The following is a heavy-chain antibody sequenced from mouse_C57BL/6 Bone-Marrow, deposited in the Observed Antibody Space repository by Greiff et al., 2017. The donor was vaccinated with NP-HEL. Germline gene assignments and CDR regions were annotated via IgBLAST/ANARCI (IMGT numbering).Heavy chain of an antibody. D-gene: IGHD2-4*01. J-gene: IGHJ3*01. Sequence: QVQLQQPGAEQVKPGASVKLSCKASGYTFTSYWMHWVKQRPGQGLEWIGMIHPNSGSTNYNEKFKSKATLTVDKSSSTAYRQLSSLTSEDSAVYYCARGGLRRWFADWGQGTLVTVSA. CDR3: ARGGLRRWFAD. CDR2: IHPNSGST. CDR1: GYTFTSYW. V-gene: IGHV1-64*01.